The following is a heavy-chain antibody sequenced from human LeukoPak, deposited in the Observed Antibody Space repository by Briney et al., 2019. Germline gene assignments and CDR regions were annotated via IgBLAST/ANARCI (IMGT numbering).Heavy chain of an antibody. CDR1: GYTFTTYV. J-gene: IGHJ6*02. D-gene: IGHD2-2*01. Sequence: GASVKVSCKASGYTFTTYVINSVRQATAHGLEWMGWMNPNSGNTGYAQKFQGRVTMTRNTSISTAYMELSSLRSEDTAVYYCASGYCSSTSCYYYYGMDVWGQGTTVTVSS. CDR2: MNPNSGNT. CDR3: ASGYCSSTSCYYYYGMDV. V-gene: IGHV1-8*01.